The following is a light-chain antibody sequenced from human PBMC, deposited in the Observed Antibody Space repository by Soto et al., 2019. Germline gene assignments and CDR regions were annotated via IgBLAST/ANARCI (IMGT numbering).Light chain of an antibody. Sequence: EIVLTQSPGTLSLSPGEGATLSCRASQSIRRGYLAWYQQKPGQAPRLLIYGTSSRATGVPDRFSGSGSGTDFTLTISRLEPEDFAVYYCQQYGSSPWTFGQGTKVDIK. V-gene: IGKV3-20*01. CDR2: GTS. J-gene: IGKJ1*01. CDR1: QSIRRGY. CDR3: QQYGSSPWT.